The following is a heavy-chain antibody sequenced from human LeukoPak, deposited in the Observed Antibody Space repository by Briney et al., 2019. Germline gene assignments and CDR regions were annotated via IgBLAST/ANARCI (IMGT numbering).Heavy chain of an antibody. CDR1: GFRSSGHG. CDR2: ISYAGNNK. V-gene: IGHV3-30*03. D-gene: IGHD3-22*01. J-gene: IGHJ4*02. Sequence: GGSLRLSFAGPGFRSSGHGMDWVRPGPGKGLEWVAVISYAGNNKYYADSVKGRFAISRDHSKNTLYLQINSLRAEDTAVSYDSSGYLGVDYWGQGTLVTVAS. CDR3: SSGYLGVDY.